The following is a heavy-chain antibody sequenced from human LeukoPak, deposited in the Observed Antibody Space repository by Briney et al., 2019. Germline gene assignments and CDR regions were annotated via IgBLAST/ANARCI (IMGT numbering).Heavy chain of an antibody. CDR2: IYYSGST. D-gene: IGHD1-26*01. J-gene: IGHJ4*02. CDR1: GGSMSSGSISSYY. V-gene: IGHV4-61*01. Sequence: SETLSLTCTVSGGSMSSGSISSYYWSWIRQPPGKGLEWIGYIYYSGSTNYNPSLKSRVTISVDTSKNQFSLKLSSVTAADMAVYYCATMSGTYYKFDYWGQGTLVTVSS. CDR3: ATMSGTYYKFDY.